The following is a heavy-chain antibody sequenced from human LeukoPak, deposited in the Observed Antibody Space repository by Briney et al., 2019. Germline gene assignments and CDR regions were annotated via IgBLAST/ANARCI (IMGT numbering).Heavy chain of an antibody. J-gene: IGHJ4*02. V-gene: IGHV3-53*01. CDR3: ARLRWELFDY. Sequence: GGSLRLSCAASGFTFSDYYMSWVRQAPGKGLEWVSVIYSGDSTYYADSVKGRFTIPRDNSKNTLYLQMNSLRAEDTAVYYCARLRWELFDYWGQGTLVTVSS. CDR1: GFTFSDYY. D-gene: IGHD1-26*01. CDR2: IYSGDST.